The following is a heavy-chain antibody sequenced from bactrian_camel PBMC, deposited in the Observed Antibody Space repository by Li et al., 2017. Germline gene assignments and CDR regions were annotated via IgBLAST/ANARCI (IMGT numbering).Heavy chain of an antibody. V-gene: IGHV3S53*01. Sequence: HVQLVESGGGSVQTGGSLTLSCAASRYMRSSNCMGWFRQLADKAREGVAAIDYEGMTSYSEAVKGRFTISRDNAKKTLDLQMNSLKPEDAGTYYCAVAIRGMYGGIVCGATGPRSPSP. CDR2: IDYEGMT. J-gene: IGHJ4*01. D-gene: IGHD6*01. CDR1: RYMRSSNC. CDR3: AVAIRGMYGGIV.